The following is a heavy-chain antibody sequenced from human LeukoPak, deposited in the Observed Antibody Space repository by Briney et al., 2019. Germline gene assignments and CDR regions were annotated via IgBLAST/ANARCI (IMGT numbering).Heavy chain of an antibody. CDR2: ISSSSSYI. CDR3: ARWGGMAPLDY. J-gene: IGHJ4*02. D-gene: IGHD3-16*01. CDR1: GFTFSSYS. Sequence: GGSLRLSCSASGFTFSSYSMNWVRQAPGKGLEWVSSISSSSSYIYYADSVKGRFTISRDNAKNSLYLQMNSLRAEDTAVYYCARWGGMAPLDYWGQGTLVTVSS. V-gene: IGHV3-21*01.